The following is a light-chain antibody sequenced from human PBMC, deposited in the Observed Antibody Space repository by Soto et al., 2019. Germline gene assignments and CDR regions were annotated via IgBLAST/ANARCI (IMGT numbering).Light chain of an antibody. CDR1: NSDVGAYNF. CDR2: EVT. J-gene: IGLJ1*01. CDR3: SSYAGSNNYV. Sequence: QSALTQPPSASGSPGQSVTISCTGTNSDVGAYNFVSWYQQHPGKAPKLMIYEVTKRPSGVPDRFSGSKSANTASLTVSGLQAEEEADYYCSSYAGSNNYVFGTGTKLTVL. V-gene: IGLV2-8*01.